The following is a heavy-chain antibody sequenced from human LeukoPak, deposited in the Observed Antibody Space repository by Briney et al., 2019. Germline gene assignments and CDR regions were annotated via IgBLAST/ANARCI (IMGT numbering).Heavy chain of an antibody. CDR3: AVLGNYALDY. Sequence: SLTLSLTCTVSGDSVSSYYWSWIRQPPGKGLEWIVYIYHSGSTNYNRSLKSRVTTSVDTSRNQFSLNLSSVTAADTAVYYCAVLGNYALDYWGQGTLVTVSS. D-gene: IGHD3-16*01. CDR2: IYHSGST. V-gene: IGHV4-59*02. J-gene: IGHJ4*02. CDR1: GDSVSSYY.